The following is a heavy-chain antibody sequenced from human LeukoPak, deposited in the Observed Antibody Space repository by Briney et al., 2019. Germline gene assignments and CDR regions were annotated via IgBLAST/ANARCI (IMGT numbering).Heavy chain of an antibody. V-gene: IGHV4-39*01. CDR3: ARHDCTDGVCFKDFDY. D-gene: IGHD2-8*01. CDR2: VSYTGNT. J-gene: IGHJ4*02. CDR1: GGSVSSTTYH. Sequence: PSETLSLTCTVSGGSVSSTTYHWAWIRQPPGRGLEWIGSVSYTGNTYYNPSLQSRVTLSVDTSKNHFSLTLTSVTAADTSVYYCARHDCTDGVCFKDFDYWGQGTLVTVPS.